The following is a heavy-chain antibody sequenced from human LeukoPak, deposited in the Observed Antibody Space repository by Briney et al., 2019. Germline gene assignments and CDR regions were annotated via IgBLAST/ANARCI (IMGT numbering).Heavy chain of an antibody. V-gene: IGHV3-11*04. CDR3: ARAGAHYDILTGYYYYYYMDV. CDR2: ISSSGSTI. D-gene: IGHD3-9*01. Sequence: GGSLRLSCAASGFTFSDYYMSWIRQAPGKGLEWVSYISSSGSTIYYADSEKGRFTISRDNAKNSLYLQMNSLRAEDTAVYYCARAGAHYDILTGYYYYYYMDVWGKGTTVTVSS. J-gene: IGHJ6*03. CDR1: GFTFSDYY.